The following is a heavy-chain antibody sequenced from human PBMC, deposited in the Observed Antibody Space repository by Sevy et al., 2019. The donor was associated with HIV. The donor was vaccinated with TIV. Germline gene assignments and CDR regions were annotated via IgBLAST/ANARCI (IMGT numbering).Heavy chain of an antibody. CDR2: IDSDGSA. CDR1: GFTVSDNY. CDR3: ARDRYYDASGYYYYYYGMDV. D-gene: IGHD3-22*01. J-gene: IGHJ6*02. Sequence: GGSLRPSCAASGFTVSDNYMAWVRLAPGKGLEWVSLIDSDGSAYYADSVKGRFTISRDNVKNTLYLQINALRAEDTGLYFCARDRYYDASGYYYYYYGMDVWGQGTTVTVSS. V-gene: IGHV3-66*01.